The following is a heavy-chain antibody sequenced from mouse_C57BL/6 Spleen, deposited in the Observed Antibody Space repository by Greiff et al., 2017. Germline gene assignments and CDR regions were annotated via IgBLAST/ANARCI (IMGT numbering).Heavy chain of an antibody. CDR3: AREGNYDMDD. J-gene: IGHJ4*01. D-gene: IGHD2-1*01. Sequence: QVQLQQPGAELVKPGASVTLSCKASGYTFTSYWMHWVKQRPGQGLEWIGMIHPNSGSTNYNEKFKSKATLTVDTSTSTAYMKLSRLTSEDSAVYYSAREGNYDMDDWGQGTSVTVSS. V-gene: IGHV1-64*01. CDR1: GYTFTSYW. CDR2: IHPNSGST.